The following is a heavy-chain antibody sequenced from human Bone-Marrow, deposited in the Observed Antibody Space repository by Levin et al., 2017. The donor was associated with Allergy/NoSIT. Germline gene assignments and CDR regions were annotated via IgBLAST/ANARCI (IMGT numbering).Heavy chain of an antibody. CDR3: ARGTYCSGNRCYPNWFDP. CDR1: GFTVSDDY. CDR2: IYSGGAT. J-gene: IGHJ5*02. Sequence: GESLKISCAASGFTVSDDYMAWIRQAPWKGLEWVSFIYSGGATYYADSVKGRFTISRDNSKNTLYLQMNGLKAEDTAVYYCARGTYCSGNRCYPNWFDPWGQGTLVIVSS. D-gene: IGHD2-2*01. V-gene: IGHV3-53*01.